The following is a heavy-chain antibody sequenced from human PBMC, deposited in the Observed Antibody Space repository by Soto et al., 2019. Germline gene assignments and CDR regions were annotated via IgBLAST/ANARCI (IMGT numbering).Heavy chain of an antibody. CDR1: GFTFSSYA. CDR3: ARGWELPDYYYYGMDV. Sequence: PGGCLRLSCAASGFTFSSYAMHWVRQAPGKGLEWVAVISYDGSNKYYADSVKGRFTISRDNSKNTLYLQMNSLRAEDTAVYYCARGWELPDYYYYGMDVWGQGTTVTVSS. V-gene: IGHV3-30-3*01. D-gene: IGHD1-26*01. CDR2: ISYDGSNK. J-gene: IGHJ6*02.